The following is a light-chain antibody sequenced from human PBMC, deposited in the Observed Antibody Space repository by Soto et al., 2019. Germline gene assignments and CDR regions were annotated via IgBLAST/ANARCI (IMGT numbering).Light chain of an antibody. CDR2: AAS. Sequence: DIQMTQSPSSVSASVGDRVTITCRASQVISTWLAWYQQKPGQAPKLLIYAASRRATGIPDRFSGSGSGTDFTLTISRLEPEDFATYYCLQDYNFPWTFGQGTKVDIK. CDR3: LQDYNFPWT. CDR1: QVISTW. J-gene: IGKJ1*01. V-gene: IGKV1-12*01.